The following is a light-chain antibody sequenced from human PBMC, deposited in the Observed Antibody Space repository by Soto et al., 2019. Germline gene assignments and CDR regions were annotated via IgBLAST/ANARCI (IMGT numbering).Light chain of an antibody. Sequence: QLVLTQPASVSGSPGQSITISCTGTSSDVGGYDYVSWYQQHPGKAPKLMIYDVTNRPSGVSNRFSGSKSGNTASLTISGLQGEDEADYYCSSYTGSVTVIFGGGTKLTVL. J-gene: IGLJ2*01. V-gene: IGLV2-14*03. CDR3: SSYTGSVTVI. CDR1: SSDVGGYDY. CDR2: DVT.